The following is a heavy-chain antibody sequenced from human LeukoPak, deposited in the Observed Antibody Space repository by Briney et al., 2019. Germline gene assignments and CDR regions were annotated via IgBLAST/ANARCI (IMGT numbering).Heavy chain of an antibody. CDR2: INHSGST. J-gene: IGHJ4*02. Sequence: SETLSLTCAVYGGSFSGYYWSWIRQPPGKGLEWIGEINHSGSTNYNPSLKSRVTISVDTSKNQFSLKLSSVTAADTAVYYCARAFDIVVVPAAISFDYWGQGTQVTVSS. D-gene: IGHD2-2*01. V-gene: IGHV4-34*01. CDR3: ARAFDIVVVPAAISFDY. CDR1: GGSFSGYY.